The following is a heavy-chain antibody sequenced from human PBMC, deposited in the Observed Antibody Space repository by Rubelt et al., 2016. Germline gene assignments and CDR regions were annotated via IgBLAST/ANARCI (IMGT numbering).Heavy chain of an antibody. CDR2: INATTGDP. J-gene: IGHJ5*02. V-gene: IGHV7-4-1*02. D-gene: IGHD4/OR15-4a*01. CDR3: ARGHYGA. CDR1: GYTLTTLA. Sequence: QVQLVQSGSELKKPGASVKISCKASGYTLTTLAVNWVRQAPGQGLEWMGWINATTGDPTYAQGFTGRFVFSLDTSVNTAYLQISSLQPEDTAVYFCARGHYGAWGQGTLVTVSS.